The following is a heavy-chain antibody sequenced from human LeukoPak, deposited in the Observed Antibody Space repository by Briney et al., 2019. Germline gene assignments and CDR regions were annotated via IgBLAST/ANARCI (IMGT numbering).Heavy chain of an antibody. CDR3: AKDRTILEWLLNAFDI. J-gene: IGHJ3*02. CDR1: GGTFSSYT. V-gene: IGHV1-69*04. Sequence: ASVKVSCKASGGTFSSYTISWVRQAPGQGLEWMGRIIPILGIANYAQKFQGRVTITADKSTSTAYMELSSLRSEDTAVYYCAKDRTILEWLLNAFDIWGQGTMVTVSS. D-gene: IGHD3-3*01. CDR2: IIPILGIA.